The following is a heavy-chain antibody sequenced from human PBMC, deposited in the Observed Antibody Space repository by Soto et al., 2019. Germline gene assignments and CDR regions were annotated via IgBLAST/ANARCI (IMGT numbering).Heavy chain of an antibody. Sequence: QVQLVQSGAEAKKPGASVKVSCKASGYTFTSYAMHWVRQAPGQRLEWMGWINAGNGNTKYSQKFQGRVTITRDTSASTAYMELSRLRSEDTAVYYCARSIVVVTALDYWGRGNLVTVSS. CDR3: ARSIVVVTALDY. CDR2: INAGNGNT. V-gene: IGHV1-3*01. J-gene: IGHJ4*02. CDR1: GYTFTSYA. D-gene: IGHD2-21*02.